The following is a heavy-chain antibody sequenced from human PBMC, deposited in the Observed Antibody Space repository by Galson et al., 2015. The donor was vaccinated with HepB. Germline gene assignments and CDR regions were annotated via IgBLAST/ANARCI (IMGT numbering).Heavy chain of an antibody. CDR1: GGSISSSSYY. CDR3: ARDRSEAAAGGYYYGMDV. D-gene: IGHD6-13*01. CDR2: IYYSGST. J-gene: IGHJ6*02. V-gene: IGHV4-39*07. Sequence: ETLSLTCTVSGGSISSSSYYWGWIRQPPGKGLEWIGSIYYSGSTYYNPSLKSRVTISVDTSKNQFSLKLSSVTAADTAVYYCARDRSEAAAGGYYYGMDVWGQGVPVTVS.